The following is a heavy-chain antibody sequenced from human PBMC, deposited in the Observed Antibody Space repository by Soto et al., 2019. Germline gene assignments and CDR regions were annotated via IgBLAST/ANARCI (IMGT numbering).Heavy chain of an antibody. J-gene: IGHJ4*02. Sequence: EVQLVESGGGLIQPGGSLRLSCAVSGFTVSNNYMSWVRQAPGKGLEGVSVIYSGGYTAYGDSGKGRFTISRDNSKNTPFLQMKSLGAAAAALFYGAPDPGGGGYWGQGTLVTVSS. CDR1: GFTVSNNY. D-gene: IGHD3-10*01. CDR2: IYSGGYT. V-gene: IGHV3-53*01. CDR3: APDPGGGGY.